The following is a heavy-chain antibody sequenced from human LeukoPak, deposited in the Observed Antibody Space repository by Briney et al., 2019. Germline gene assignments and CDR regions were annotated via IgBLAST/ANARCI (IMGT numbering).Heavy chain of an antibody. CDR3: AKEGKYSSGWYGGDYFDY. CDR2: ISGSGGST. Sequence: GGSLRLSCGASGFTFSSYAMSWVRQAPGKGLEWVSAISGSGGSTYYADSVKGRFTISRDNSKNTLYLQMNSLRAEDTAVYYCAKEGKYSSGWYGGDYFDYWGQGTLVTVSS. V-gene: IGHV3-23*01. D-gene: IGHD6-19*01. CDR1: GFTFSSYA. J-gene: IGHJ4*02.